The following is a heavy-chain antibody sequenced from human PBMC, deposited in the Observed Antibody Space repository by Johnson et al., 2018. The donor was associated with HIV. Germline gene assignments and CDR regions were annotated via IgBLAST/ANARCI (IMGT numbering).Heavy chain of an antibody. CDR2: FNWIVATP. CDR3: AKGVRGSSCYDAFDI. D-gene: IGHD6-6*01. J-gene: IGHJ3*02. CDR1: GFSFDEYA. Sequence: EVQLVESGGGVARPGGSLRLSCEASGFSFDEYAMSWFRHAPGKGLEWVSGFNWIVATPGSAASVKGRFTISRDNSKKTLYLQMSSLRADDTAVYYCAKGVRGSSCYDAFDIWGQGTMVTVSS. V-gene: IGHV3-20*04.